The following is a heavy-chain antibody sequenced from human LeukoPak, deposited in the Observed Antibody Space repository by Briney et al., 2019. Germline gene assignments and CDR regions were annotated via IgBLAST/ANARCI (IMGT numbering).Heavy chain of an antibody. V-gene: IGHV1-2*02. CDR2: IHPNSGGT. CDR3: ARDVRRDGYNLFDY. CDR1: GYTFSVYY. J-gene: IGHJ4*02. Sequence: ASVKVSCKTSGYTFSVYYMHWVRQAPGEGLEWMGWIHPNSGGTNYAQKFQGRVTMTGDTSISTAYTELSRVTSDDTALYYCARDVRRDGYNLFDYWGQGTLVTVSS. D-gene: IGHD5-24*01.